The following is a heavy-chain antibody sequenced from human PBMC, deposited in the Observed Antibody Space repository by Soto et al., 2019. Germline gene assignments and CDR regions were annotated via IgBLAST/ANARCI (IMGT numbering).Heavy chain of an antibody. V-gene: IGHV3-23*01. J-gene: IGHJ4*02. D-gene: IGHD6-13*01. Sequence: PGGSLRLSCAASGFTFSSYAMSWVRQAPGKGLEWVSAISGSGGSTYYADSVKGRFTISRDNSKNTLYLQMNNLRAEDTAVYYCAKGHLAAAGTGIDYWGQGTLVTVSS. CDR1: GFTFSSYA. CDR3: AKGHLAAAGTGIDY. CDR2: ISGSGGST.